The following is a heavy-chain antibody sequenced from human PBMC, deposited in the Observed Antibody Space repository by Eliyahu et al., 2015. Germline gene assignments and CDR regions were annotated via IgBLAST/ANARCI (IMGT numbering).Heavy chain of an antibody. V-gene: IGHV3-33*01. D-gene: IGHD4-17*01. Sequence: QVQMVESGGGVVQPGRSLRLSCAASGFTFXIYGXXGVRQAPGQGVEWVAVIWYDGXNKXYADSVKGRFTISRDNSKNTLXLQMNSLRAEDTAVYYCAREGDYGDYGDFDYWGQGTLVTVSS. CDR2: IWYDGXNK. CDR1: GFTFXIYG. CDR3: AREGDYGDYGDFDY. J-gene: IGHJ4*02.